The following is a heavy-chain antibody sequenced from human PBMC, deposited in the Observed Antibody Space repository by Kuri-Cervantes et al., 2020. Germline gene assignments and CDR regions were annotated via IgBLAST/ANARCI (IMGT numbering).Heavy chain of an antibody. Sequence: GESLKISCAASGFTFSSYDMHWVRQATGKGLEWVSAIGTAGDTYYPGSVKGRFTISRDNAKNSLYLQMNSLGAEDTAIYYCARVQSVDTPDKNFEYWGQGTPVTVSS. CDR2: IGTAGDT. D-gene: IGHD3-9*01. CDR1: GFTFSSYD. CDR3: ARVQSVDTPDKNFEY. J-gene: IGHJ4*02. V-gene: IGHV3-13*01.